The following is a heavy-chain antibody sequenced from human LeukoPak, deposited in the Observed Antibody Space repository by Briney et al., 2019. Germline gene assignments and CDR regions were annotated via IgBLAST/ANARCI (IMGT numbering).Heavy chain of an antibody. D-gene: IGHD3-9*01. Sequence: GGSLRLSCAASGFTFSDYYMSWIRQAPGKGLEWVSYISSSGSTIYYADSVKGRSTISRDNAKNSLYLQMNSLRAEDTAVYYRARDADYDILTGDWGQGTTVTVSS. J-gene: IGHJ6*02. CDR1: GFTFSDYY. V-gene: IGHV3-11*04. CDR2: ISSSGSTI. CDR3: ARDADYDILTGD.